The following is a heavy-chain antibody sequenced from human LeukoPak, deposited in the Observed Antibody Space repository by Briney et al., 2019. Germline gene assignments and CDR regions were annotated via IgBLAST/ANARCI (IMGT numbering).Heavy chain of an antibody. CDR3: ARLVITMVRGVIITDAFDI. Sequence: ASVKVSCKASGGTFSSYAISWVRQAPGQGLEWMGGIIPIFGTANYAQKLQGRVTMTTDTSTSTAYMELRSLRSDDTAVYYCARLVITMVRGVIITDAFDIWGQGTMVTVSS. D-gene: IGHD3-10*01. J-gene: IGHJ3*02. CDR1: GGTFSSYA. V-gene: IGHV1-69*05. CDR2: IIPIFGTA.